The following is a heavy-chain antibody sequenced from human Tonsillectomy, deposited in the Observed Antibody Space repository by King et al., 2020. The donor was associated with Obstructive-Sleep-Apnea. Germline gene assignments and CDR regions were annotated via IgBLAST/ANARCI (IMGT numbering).Heavy chain of an antibody. V-gene: IGHV4-39*07. CDR2: IYYSGRT. D-gene: IGHD6-13*01. J-gene: IGHJ5*02. Sequence: LQLQESGPGLVKPSETLSLTCTVSGGSISSSSSSWGWIRQPPGKGLEWIGNIYYSGRTYYNPSLKSRVTMSVDTSKNQFSLKLSSVTAADTAVDYCARERTVGTNWLDPWGQGTLVTVSS. CDR3: ARERTVGTNWLDP. CDR1: GGSISSSSSS.